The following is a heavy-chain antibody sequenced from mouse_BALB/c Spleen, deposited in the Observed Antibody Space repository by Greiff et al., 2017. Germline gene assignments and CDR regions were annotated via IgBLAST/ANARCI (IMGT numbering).Heavy chain of an antibody. J-gene: IGHJ1*01. CDR2: ISSGGST. D-gene: IGHD2-2*01. V-gene: IGHV5-6-5*01. CDR3: ARRVTTGYFDV. CDR1: GFTFSSYA. Sequence: DVMLVESGGGLVKPGGSLKLSCAASGFTFSSYAMSWVRQTPEKRLEWVASISSGGSTYYPDSVKGRFTISRDNARNILYLQMSSLRSEDTAMYYCARRVTTGYFDVWGAGTTVTVSS.